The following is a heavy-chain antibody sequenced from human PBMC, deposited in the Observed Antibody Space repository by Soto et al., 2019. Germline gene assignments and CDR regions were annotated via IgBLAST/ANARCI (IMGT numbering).Heavy chain of an antibody. D-gene: IGHD3-10*01. CDR2: ISSSGSTI. V-gene: IGHV3-48*03. CDR3: ARGATRYYYGSGSNPPDV. Sequence: GGSLRLSCAASGFTFSSYEMNWVRQAPGKGLEWVSYISSSGSTIYYADSVKGRFTISRDNAKNSLYLQMNSLRAEDTAVYYCARGATRYYYGSGSNPPDVWGQGTAVTVSS. J-gene: IGHJ6*02. CDR1: GFTFSSYE.